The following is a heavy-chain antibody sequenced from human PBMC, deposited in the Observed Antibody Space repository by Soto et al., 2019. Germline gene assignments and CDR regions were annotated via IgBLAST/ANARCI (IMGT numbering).Heavy chain of an antibody. J-gene: IGHJ5*02. CDR3: ARTRITMVRAAPLFDP. V-gene: IGHV3-21*01. D-gene: IGHD3-10*01. CDR2: ISSSSSYI. CDR1: GFTFSSYS. Sequence: PVGSLRLSCAASGFTFSSYSMNWVRQAPGKGLEWVSSISSSSSYIYYADSVKGRFTISRDNAKNSLYLQMNSLRAEDTAVYYCARTRITMVRAAPLFDPCGQGTLVTVSS.